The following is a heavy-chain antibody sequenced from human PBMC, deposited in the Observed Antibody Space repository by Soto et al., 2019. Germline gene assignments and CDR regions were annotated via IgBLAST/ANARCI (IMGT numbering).Heavy chain of an antibody. V-gene: IGHV4-59*02. Sequence: QIQLQVSGPELVKPSETLSLTCTVSGASVSTGYWSWIRQPPGKGLEWIGFMYFGGSFNYNPSLTRRATISVETSKNQFSMKMTSVTAADTAVYYWARSYYDSTGFAVDPWGQGTLVTVSS. J-gene: IGHJ5*02. CDR1: GASVSTGY. CDR2: MYFGGSF. CDR3: ARSYYDSTGFAVDP. D-gene: IGHD3-22*01.